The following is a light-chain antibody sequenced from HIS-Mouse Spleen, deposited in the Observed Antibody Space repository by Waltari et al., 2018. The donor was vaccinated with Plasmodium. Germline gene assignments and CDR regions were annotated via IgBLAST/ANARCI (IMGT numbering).Light chain of an antibody. V-gene: IGLV2-14*03. CDR3: SSYTSSSTLDWV. J-gene: IGLJ3*02. CDR2: AVS. CDR1: SSDVGGYTY. Sequence: QSALTQPASVSGSPGQSITISCTGTSSDVGGYTYVSWYQQHPCKAPKLMIYAVSNRPSGVSNRFSGSKSGNTASLTISGLQAEDEADYYCSSYTSSSTLDWVFGGGTKLTVL.